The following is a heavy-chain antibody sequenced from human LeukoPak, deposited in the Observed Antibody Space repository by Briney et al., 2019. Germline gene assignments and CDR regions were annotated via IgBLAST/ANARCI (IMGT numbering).Heavy chain of an antibody. J-gene: IGHJ4*02. V-gene: IGHV1-18*01. CDR1: GYTFTSYG. D-gene: IGHD3-10*01. CDR3: ARTPIKLWFGELSYFDY. CDR2: ISAYNGNT. Sequence: ASVKVSCKASGYTFTSYGISWVRQAPGQGLEWMGWISAYNGNTNYAQTLQGRLTMTTDPSTSNAYMELRRLRSDDTAVYYCARTPIKLWFGELSYFDYWGQGTLVTVSS.